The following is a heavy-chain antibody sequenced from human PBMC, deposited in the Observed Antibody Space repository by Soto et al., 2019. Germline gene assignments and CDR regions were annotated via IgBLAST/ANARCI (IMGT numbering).Heavy chain of an antibody. Sequence: KPSETLSLTCTVSGGSISSGGYYWSWIRQHPGKGLEWIGYIYYSGSTYYNPSLKSRVTISVHTSKNQFSLKLSSVNAADTAVYYCARDRASSSSSLYYYYGMDVWGQGTTVTVSS. D-gene: IGHD6-6*01. CDR2: IYYSGST. CDR3: ARDRASSSSSLYYYYGMDV. J-gene: IGHJ6*02. V-gene: IGHV4-31*03. CDR1: GGSISSGGYY.